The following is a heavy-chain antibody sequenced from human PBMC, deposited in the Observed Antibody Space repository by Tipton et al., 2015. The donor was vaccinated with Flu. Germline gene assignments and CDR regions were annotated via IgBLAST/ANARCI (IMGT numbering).Heavy chain of an antibody. CDR2: IYYTGST. J-gene: IGHJ4*02. V-gene: IGHV4-39*01. CDR1: GGSISSSSYY. CDR3: AGAPSASSAWRSPFDY. Sequence: TLSLTCTVSGGSISSSSYYWGWVRQPPGRGLEWIGTIYYTGSTYYNPSLKGRVTISVDTSKNQFSLTVTSVTAPDTSVYYCAGAPSASSAWRSPFDYWGQGTLVTVSS. D-gene: IGHD1-1*01.